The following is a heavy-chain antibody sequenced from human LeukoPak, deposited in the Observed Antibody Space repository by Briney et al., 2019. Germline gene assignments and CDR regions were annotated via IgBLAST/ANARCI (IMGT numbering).Heavy chain of an antibody. D-gene: IGHD4-11*01. V-gene: IGHV3-21*01. Sequence: PGGSLRLSCAASGFTFSSYSMNWVRQAPGKGLEWVSSISSSSSYIYYADSVKGRFTISRDNAKNSLYLQMNSLRAEDTAVYYCASSYSIYVPYYYMDVWGKGTTVTVSS. J-gene: IGHJ6*03. CDR2: ISSSSSYI. CDR1: GFTFSSYS. CDR3: ASSYSIYVPYYYMDV.